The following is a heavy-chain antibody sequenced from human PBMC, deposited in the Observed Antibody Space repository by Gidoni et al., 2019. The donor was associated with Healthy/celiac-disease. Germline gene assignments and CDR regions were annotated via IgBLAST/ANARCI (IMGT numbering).Heavy chain of an antibody. Sequence: QLQLQESGPGLVKPSQTLSLTCTVSGRSISSGDYYCSWIRQPPGKGLEWIGYIYYSGGTYHNPSLKSRVTISVDTSKNQFSLKLSSVTAADTAVYYCARVPRDYSSPQILFDYWGQGTLVTVSS. CDR1: GRSISSGDYY. D-gene: IGHD2-15*01. V-gene: IGHV4-30-4*01. J-gene: IGHJ4*02. CDR3: ARVPRDYSSPQILFDY. CDR2: IYYSGGT.